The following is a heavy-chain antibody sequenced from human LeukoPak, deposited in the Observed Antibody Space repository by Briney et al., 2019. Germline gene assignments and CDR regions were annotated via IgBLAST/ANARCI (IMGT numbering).Heavy chain of an antibody. CDR2: IYTSGST. Sequence: PSETLSLTCTVSGGSISSYYWSWIRQPAGKGLEWIGRIYTSGSTNYNPSLKSRVTMSVDTSKNQFSLKLSSVTAADTAVYYCARDYPSVSSGYFADYWGQGTLVTVSS. D-gene: IGHD3-22*01. V-gene: IGHV4-4*07. CDR1: GGSISSYY. J-gene: IGHJ4*02. CDR3: ARDYPSVSSGYFADY.